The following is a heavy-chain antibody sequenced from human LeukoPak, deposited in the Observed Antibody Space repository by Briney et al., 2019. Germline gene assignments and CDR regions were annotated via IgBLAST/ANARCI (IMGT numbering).Heavy chain of an antibody. CDR3: ARLSDPSKSPGPLDI. CDR2: IIPIFGTA. V-gene: IGHV1-69*13. J-gene: IGHJ6*04. D-gene: IGHD4-11*01. CDR1: GDTFNSVA. Sequence: SVKVSCKASGDTFNSVALSWVRLAPGQGVEWMGGIIPIFGTANYAQRFLGRVTITSDESTSTAYMEINSLTSEDTAVYYCARLSDPSKSPGPLDIWGKGTTVTVSS.